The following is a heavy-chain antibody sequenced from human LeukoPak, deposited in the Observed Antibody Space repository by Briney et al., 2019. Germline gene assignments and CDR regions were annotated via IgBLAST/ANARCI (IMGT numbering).Heavy chain of an antibody. J-gene: IGHJ4*02. D-gene: IGHD3-3*01. CDR2: INHSGST. CDR3: ARVGPSGYVDY. Sequence: SETLSLTCAVYGGSFSGYYWSWIRQPPGKGLEWIGEINHSGSTNYNPSLKSRVTISVDTSKNQFSLKLSSVTAADTAVYYCARVGPSGYVDYWGQGTLVTVSS. CDR1: GGSFSGYY. V-gene: IGHV4-34*01.